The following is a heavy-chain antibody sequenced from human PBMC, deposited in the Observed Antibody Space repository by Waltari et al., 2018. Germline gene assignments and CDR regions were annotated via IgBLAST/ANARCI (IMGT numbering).Heavy chain of an antibody. CDR2: IYFSGST. J-gene: IGHJ4*02. D-gene: IGHD4-4*01. CDR1: GRPLTRGDHY. Sequence: QVQLQESGPGLVKPSLTLSFTCHVHGRPLTRGDHYWSWIRQPPGKGLEWIGYIYFSGSTYYNPSLKSRVTISVDTSKNQFSLKLNSVTAADTAVYYCARRGRTTLSYYFDYWGQGTLVTVSS. V-gene: IGHV4-30-4*08. CDR3: ARRGRTTLSYYFDY.